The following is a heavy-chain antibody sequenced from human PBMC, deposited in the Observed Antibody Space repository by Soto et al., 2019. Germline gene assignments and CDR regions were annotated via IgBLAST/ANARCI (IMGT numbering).Heavy chain of an antibody. CDR1: GDSISSGGHY. CDR3: ERSMRPRTVEVDPPPDF. CDR2: IYYSGST. Sequence: QVQLQESGPGLVKPSQTLSLTCTVSGDSISSGGHYWIWIRQHPGKGLEWIGYIYYSGSTYYSPSFTMRVTISVDSSKNQFSLNLGSVSVADTATYYCERSMRPRTVEVDPPPDFWGQGILVTVSS. D-gene: IGHD1-1*01. V-gene: IGHV4-31*03. J-gene: IGHJ4*02.